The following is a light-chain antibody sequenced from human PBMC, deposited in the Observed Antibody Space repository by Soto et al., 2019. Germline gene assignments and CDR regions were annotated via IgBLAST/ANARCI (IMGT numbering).Light chain of an antibody. CDR3: CSWADSNTFYV. J-gene: IGLJ1*01. V-gene: IGLV2-23*02. CDR2: EVS. CDR1: TTDVGSYNL. Sequence: QSVLTQPASVSGSPGQSITISCTGTTTDVGSYNLVSWYQQHPGRAPKLMIYEVSRRPSGVSNRFSGSKSGNTASLTISGLQAEDDSDYYCCSWADSNTFYVFGPGTKVTDL.